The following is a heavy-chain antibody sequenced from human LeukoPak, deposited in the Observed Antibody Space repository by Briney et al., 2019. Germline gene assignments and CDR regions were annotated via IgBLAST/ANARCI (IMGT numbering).Heavy chain of an antibody. D-gene: IGHD3-10*01. CDR2: IKQDGSEK. V-gene: IGHV3-7*01. CDR1: GFTFSSYW. Sequence: GGSLRLSCAASGFTFSSYWMSWVRQAPGKGLEWVANIKQDGSEKYYVDSVKGRFTISRDSAKNSLYLQMNSLRAEDTAVYYCARSLRRSGSYFYYWGQGTLVTVSS. CDR3: ARSLRRSGSYFYY. J-gene: IGHJ4*02.